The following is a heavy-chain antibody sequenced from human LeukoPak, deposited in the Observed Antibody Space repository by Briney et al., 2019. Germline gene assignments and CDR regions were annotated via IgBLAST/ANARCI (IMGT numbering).Heavy chain of an antibody. Sequence: GASVKVSCKASGGTFSSYAISWVRQAPGQGLEWMGGIIPSFDTADYAQRFQGRVTITADESTSTAYMELSSLRSEDTAVYYCATRRYYAHYDAFDIWGQGTMVTVSS. CDR1: GGTFSSYA. CDR2: IIPSFDTA. V-gene: IGHV1-69*13. J-gene: IGHJ3*02. CDR3: ATRRYYAHYDAFDI. D-gene: IGHD1-26*01.